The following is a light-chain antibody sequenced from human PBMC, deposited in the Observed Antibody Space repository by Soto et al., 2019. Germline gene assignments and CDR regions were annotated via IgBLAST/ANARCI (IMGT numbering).Light chain of an antibody. CDR3: QQYNNWPPIN. V-gene: IGKV3-15*01. J-gene: IGKJ5*01. CDR2: GAS. Sequence: EIVMTQSPATLSVSPVERATLSFSASQSVSSNLAWYQQTPGQAPRLLIYGASTRATGIPARFSGSGSGTDYTLTISSLQSEDFAVYYCQQYNNWPPINFGQGTRLEIK. CDR1: QSVSSN.